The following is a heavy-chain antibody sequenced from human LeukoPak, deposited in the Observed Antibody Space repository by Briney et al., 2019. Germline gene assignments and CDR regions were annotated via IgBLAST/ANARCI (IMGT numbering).Heavy chain of an antibody. CDR1: GGSVTSTNW. J-gene: IGHJ4*02. D-gene: IGHD3-3*01. V-gene: IGHV4-4*02. Sequence: SETLSLTCDVSGGSVTSTNWWPWARHPPGKGLEWIGEVHLDGRTNYNPSLKSRLIMSVDLPENHISLKLPSVTAADTAVYYCAREGGFYRPLDYSGQGTLVTVSS. CDR3: AREGGFYRPLDY. CDR2: VHLDGRT.